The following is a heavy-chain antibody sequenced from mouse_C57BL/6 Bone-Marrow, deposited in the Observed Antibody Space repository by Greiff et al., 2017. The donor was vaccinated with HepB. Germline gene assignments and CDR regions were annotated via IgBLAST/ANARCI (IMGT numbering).Heavy chain of an antibody. D-gene: IGHD2-3*01. Sequence: QVQLQQSGAELVKPGASVKLSCKASGYTFTSYRMHWVKQRPGQGLEWIGMIHPNSGSTNYNEKFKSKATLTVDKSSSTAYMQLSSLTSEDSAVYYCARGWLLRAMDYWGQGTSVTVSS. CDR3: ARGWLLRAMDY. V-gene: IGHV1-64*01. CDR2: IHPNSGST. CDR1: GYTFTSYR. J-gene: IGHJ4*01.